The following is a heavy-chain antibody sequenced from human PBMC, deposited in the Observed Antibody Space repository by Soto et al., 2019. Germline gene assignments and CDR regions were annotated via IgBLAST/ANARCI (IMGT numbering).Heavy chain of an antibody. V-gene: IGHV4-31*03. J-gene: IGHJ4*02. CDR1: GGSINYGGYY. CDR2: ISSSGYT. CDR3: ARGSTDYSLQIDI. Sequence: QVQLQESGPGLVKPSQTLSLICSVSGGSINYGGYYWNWIRQRPGKGLEWLGFISSSGYTYYNPSLQSRLTMSLDTSQNQFSLNLSSLTAADTAVYYCARGSTDYSLQIDIWGPGTLVTVSS. D-gene: IGHD4-4*01.